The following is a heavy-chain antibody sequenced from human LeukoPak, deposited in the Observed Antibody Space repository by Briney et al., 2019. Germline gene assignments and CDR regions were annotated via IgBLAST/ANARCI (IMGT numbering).Heavy chain of an antibody. D-gene: IGHD2-15*01. J-gene: IGHJ6*02. V-gene: IGHV3-30*18. Sequence: GGSLRLSCAASGFTLSSYGMHWVRQAPGKGLEWVAVISYDGSNKYYADSVKGRFTISRDNSKNTLYLQMNSLRAEDTAVYYCAKEVAASYYYYYGMDVWGQGTTVTVSS. CDR2: ISYDGSNK. CDR1: GFTLSSYG. CDR3: AKEVAASYYYYYGMDV.